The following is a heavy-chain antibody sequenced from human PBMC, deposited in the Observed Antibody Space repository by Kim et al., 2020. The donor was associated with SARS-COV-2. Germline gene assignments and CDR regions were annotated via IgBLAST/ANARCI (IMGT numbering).Heavy chain of an antibody. J-gene: IGHJ4*02. CDR3: ARASTESGVLVDY. D-gene: IGHD3-3*01. CDR2: LYHSGSP. V-gene: IGHV4-61*01. CDR1: GYSISGGSYY. Sequence: SETLSLTCAVSGYSISGGSYYWNWLQHPPRQILECIRILYHSGSPTYNPSHNSRVIMSIDTSKNQFSLRVSLVTAADTALYYCARASTESGVLVDYWGQGTLVTVSS.